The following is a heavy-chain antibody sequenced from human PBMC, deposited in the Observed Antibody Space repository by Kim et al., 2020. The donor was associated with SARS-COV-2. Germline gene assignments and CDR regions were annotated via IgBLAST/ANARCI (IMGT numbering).Heavy chain of an antibody. J-gene: IGHJ5*02. CDR2: IYYSGST. Sequence: SETLSLTCTVSGGSISSSSYYWGWIRQPPGKGLEWIGSIYYSGSTYYNPSLKSRVTISVDTSKNQFSLKLSSVTAADTAVYYCARHHPMTSWFDPWGQGTLVTVSS. D-gene: IGHD4-17*01. CDR3: ARHHPMTSWFDP. CDR1: GGSISSSSYY. V-gene: IGHV4-39*01.